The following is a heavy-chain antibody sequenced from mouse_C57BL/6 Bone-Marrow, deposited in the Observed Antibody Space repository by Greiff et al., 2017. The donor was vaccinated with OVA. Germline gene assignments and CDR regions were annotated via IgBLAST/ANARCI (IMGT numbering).Heavy chain of an antibody. D-gene: IGHD2-2*01. V-gene: IGHV10-1*01. CDR2: IRSKSNNYAT. CDR1: GFSFNTYA. J-gene: IGHJ3*01. CDR3: VRGGVTTTEFAY. Sequence: EVKLVESGGGLVQPKGSLKLSCAASGFSFNTYAMNWVRQAPGKGLEWVARIRSKSNNYATYYADSVKDRFTISRDDSESMLYLQMNNLKTEDTAMYYCVRGGVTTTEFAYWGQGTLVTVSA.